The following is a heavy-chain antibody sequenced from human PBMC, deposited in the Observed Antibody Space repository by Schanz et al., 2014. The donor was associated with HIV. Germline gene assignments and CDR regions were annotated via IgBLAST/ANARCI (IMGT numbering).Heavy chain of an antibody. CDR2: IIPMFGTR. CDR1: GGTFSSYA. V-gene: IGHV1-69*01. Sequence: QVQLVQSGAEVKKPGSSVKVSCKASGGTFSSYAISWVRQAPGQGLEWMGGIIPMFGTRNFAQKFQGRVTITADESTSTAYMELSSLRSEDTAVYYCAREKFSTLTGYPQNAFDIWGQGTMVTVSS. J-gene: IGHJ3*02. CDR3: AREKFSTLTGYPQNAFDI. D-gene: IGHD3-9*01.